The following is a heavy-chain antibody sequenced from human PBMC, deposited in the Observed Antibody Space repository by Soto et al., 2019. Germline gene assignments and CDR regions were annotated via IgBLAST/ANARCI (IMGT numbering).Heavy chain of an antibody. CDR1: GFTFSSYV. J-gene: IGHJ6*02. CDR3: ARERRVQPHYYYYGMDV. Sequence: QVQLVESGGGVVQPGRSLRLSCAASGFTFSSYVMHWVRQAPGKGLEWVAVISYDGSNKYYADSVKGRFTISRDNSKNTLYLQMNSLRAEDTAVYYCARERRVQPHYYYYGMDVWGQGTTVTVSS. D-gene: IGHD5-18*01. V-gene: IGHV3-30-3*01. CDR2: ISYDGSNK.